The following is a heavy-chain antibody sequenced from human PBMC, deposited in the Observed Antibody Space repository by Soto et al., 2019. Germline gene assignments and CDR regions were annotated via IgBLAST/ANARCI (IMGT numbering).Heavy chain of an antibody. CDR3: VREEHCSGGSCYSWGFDY. Sequence: QVQLVQSGAEGKKPGASVKVSCKASGYTFTSYGITWVRQAPGQGLEWMRWISGYNGNTNYAEKLQDRVTMTTDTSTNTAYMELRSLRSDDTAVYYCVREEHCSGGSCYSWGFDYWGQGTLVTVSS. D-gene: IGHD2-15*01. CDR1: GYTFTSYG. J-gene: IGHJ4*02. V-gene: IGHV1-18*01. CDR2: ISGYNGNT.